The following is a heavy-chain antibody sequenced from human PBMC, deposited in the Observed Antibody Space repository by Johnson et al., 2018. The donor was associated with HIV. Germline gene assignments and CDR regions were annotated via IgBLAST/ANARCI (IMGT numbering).Heavy chain of an antibody. V-gene: IGHV3-30-3*02. CDR2: ISYDGANK. J-gene: IGHJ3*02. Sequence: QVQLVESGGGVVQPGGSLRLSCAASGFTFSNYAMYWVRQAPGKGLEWVAAISYDGANKYYADSVKGRFTISRDNSKNTLYLQMNSLRAEDTAVYYCAKNGARGDAFDIWGQGTMVTVSS. CDR3: AKNGARGDAFDI. CDR1: GFTFSNYA. D-gene: IGHD2-8*01.